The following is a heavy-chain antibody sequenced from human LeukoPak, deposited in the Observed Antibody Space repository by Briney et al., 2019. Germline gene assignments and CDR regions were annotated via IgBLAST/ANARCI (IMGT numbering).Heavy chain of an antibody. J-gene: IGHJ6*03. CDR2: IYTSGST. D-gene: IGHD3-10*01. CDR1: GGSISSGSYY. CDR3: ARGTMVRGTPYYYYYMDV. Sequence: SETLSLTCTVSGGSISSGSYYRSWIRQPAGKGLEWIGRIYTSGSTNYNPSLKSRVTISVDTSKNQFSLKLSSVTAADTAVYYCARGTMVRGTPYYYYYMDVWGKGTTVTVSS. V-gene: IGHV4-61*02.